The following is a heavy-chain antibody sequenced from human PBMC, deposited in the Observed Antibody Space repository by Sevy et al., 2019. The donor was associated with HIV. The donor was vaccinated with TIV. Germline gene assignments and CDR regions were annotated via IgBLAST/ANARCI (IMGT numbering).Heavy chain of an antibody. V-gene: IGHV4-4*07. Sequence: SETLSLIYTVSGGSISGYYWIWIRQPAGKGLEWIGRIYSTGRSNYHPSLKRRVTMSVDTSKNKFSLRLSSVTAADTAVYFCAREVDGYNYVAEFWGQGTLVTVSS. D-gene: IGHD5-12*01. CDR1: GGSISGYY. CDR3: AREVDGYNYVAEF. CDR2: IYSTGRS. J-gene: IGHJ4*02.